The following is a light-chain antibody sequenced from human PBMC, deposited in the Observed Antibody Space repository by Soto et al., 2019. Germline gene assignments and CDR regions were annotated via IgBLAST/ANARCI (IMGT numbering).Light chain of an antibody. CDR3: CSHAGSSTFVI. Sequence: QSVLTQPASVSGSPGQSITISCTGTSSDVGSYDLVSWYQQHPGKVPKLMLYEVTKRPSGVSDRFSGSKSGNTASLTISGVQAEDEADYYCCSHAGSSTFVIFGGGTQLTVL. CDR1: SSDVGSYDL. V-gene: IGLV2-23*02. J-gene: IGLJ2*01. CDR2: EVT.